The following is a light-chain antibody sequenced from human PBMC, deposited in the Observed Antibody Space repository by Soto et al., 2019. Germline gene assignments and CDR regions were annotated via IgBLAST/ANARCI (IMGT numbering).Light chain of an antibody. CDR1: SSNIGGNT. J-gene: IGLJ3*02. CDR3: GAWDDSLNGPV. V-gene: IGLV1-44*01. Sequence: QSVVTQPPSASGTPGQRVTISCSGSSSNIGGNTVNWYQQLPGTAPKLLIYTNNQRPSGVPDRFSGSKSGTSASLAISGLQSEDEADYYCGAWDDSLNGPVFGGGTQLTVL. CDR2: TNN.